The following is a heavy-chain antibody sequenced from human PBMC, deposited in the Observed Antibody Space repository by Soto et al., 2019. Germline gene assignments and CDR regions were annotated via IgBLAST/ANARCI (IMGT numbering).Heavy chain of an antibody. CDR2: IYYSGST. CDR3: ARDGEDYYDSSGYYLSGAFDI. J-gene: IGHJ3*02. V-gene: IGHV4-59*01. Sequence: SETLSLTCTVSGGSISSYYWSWIRQPPGKGLEWIGYIYYSGSTNYNPSLKSRVTISVDTSKNQFSLKLSSVTAADTAVYYCARDGEDYYDSSGYYLSGAFDIWGQGTMVTVSS. D-gene: IGHD3-22*01. CDR1: GGSISSYY.